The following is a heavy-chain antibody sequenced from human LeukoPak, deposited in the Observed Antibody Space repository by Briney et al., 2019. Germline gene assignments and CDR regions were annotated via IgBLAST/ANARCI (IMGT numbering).Heavy chain of an antibody. CDR3: AARGPLGEYSSSWYNWSDP. V-gene: IGHV4-34*01. Sequence: PSETLSLTCAVYGGSFSGYYWSWIRQPPGKGLEWIGEINHSGSTNYNPSLKSRVTISVDTSKNQFSLKLSSVTAADTAVYYCAARGPLGEYSSSWYNWSDPWGQGTLVTVSS. D-gene: IGHD6-13*01. CDR1: GGSFSGYY. J-gene: IGHJ5*02. CDR2: INHSGST.